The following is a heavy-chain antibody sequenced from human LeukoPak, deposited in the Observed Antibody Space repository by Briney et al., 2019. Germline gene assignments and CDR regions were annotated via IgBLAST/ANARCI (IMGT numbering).Heavy chain of an antibody. V-gene: IGHV3-23*01. J-gene: IGHJ4*02. Sequence: GGSLRLSCAASGFTFSSYAMSWVRQAPGKGLEWVSAISGSGGSTYYADSVKGRFTISRDNSKNTLYLQMSSLRAEDTAVYYCAKDRYSGSYLEYFDYWGQGTLVTVSS. CDR3: AKDRYSGSYLEYFDY. CDR2: ISGSGGST. CDR1: GFTFSSYA. D-gene: IGHD1-26*01.